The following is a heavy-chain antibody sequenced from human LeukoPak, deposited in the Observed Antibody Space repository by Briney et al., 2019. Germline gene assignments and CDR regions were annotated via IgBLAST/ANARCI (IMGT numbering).Heavy chain of an antibody. Sequence: ASVKVSCKASGYTLTSYDIKGVRQARGQGLEEMGWKGPNHGDTGYEEKFRGRAAMTSDTSLSTPYLELHSLTSEDTAVYYCARVFRAAAGTDFDYWGQGTLVTVSS. CDR2: KGPNHGDT. CDR3: ARVFRAAAGTDFDY. J-gene: IGHJ4*02. D-gene: IGHD6-13*01. V-gene: IGHV1-8*01. CDR1: GYTLTSYD.